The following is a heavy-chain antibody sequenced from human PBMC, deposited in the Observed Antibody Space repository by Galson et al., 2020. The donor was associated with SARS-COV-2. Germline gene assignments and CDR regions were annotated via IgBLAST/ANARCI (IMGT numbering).Heavy chain of an antibody. CDR2: ISDSGTNT. J-gene: IGHJ3*01. CDR3: ASPYLAAAYFFGAFDL. Sequence: QPGESLKISCAASGFTFTSYEMNWVRQAPGKGLEWISYISDSGTNTYYADSVKGRFTISRDNTKKSVYLQMTSLRAEDTAVYYCASPYLAAAYFFGAFDLWGRGTMVTVSS. CDR1: GFTFTSYE. D-gene: IGHD6-13*01. V-gene: IGHV3-48*03.